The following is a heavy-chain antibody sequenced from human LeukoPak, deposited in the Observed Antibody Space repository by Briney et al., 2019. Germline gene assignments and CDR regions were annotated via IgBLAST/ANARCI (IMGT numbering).Heavy chain of an antibody. J-gene: IGHJ4*02. Sequence: GGSLRLSCAASGFTFSSYWMHWVRQAPGKGLVWVSRINSDGSTTSYADSVKGRFTISRDNAKKTLYLQMNSLRAEDTAIYYCARGYSSGYRIDYWGQGTLGTVSS. CDR3: ARGYSSGYRIDY. CDR1: GFTFSSYW. V-gene: IGHV3-74*01. CDR2: INSDGSTT. D-gene: IGHD5-18*01.